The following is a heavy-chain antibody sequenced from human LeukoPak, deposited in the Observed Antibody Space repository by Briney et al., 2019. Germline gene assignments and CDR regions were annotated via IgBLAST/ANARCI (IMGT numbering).Heavy chain of an antibody. V-gene: IGHV4-39*07. J-gene: IGHJ6*02. CDR2: IYYSGST. CDR3: ARDDGSGSYPFGGMDV. Sequence: SETLSLTCTVSGGSISSSSYYWGWIRQPPGKGLEWIGSIYYSGSTNYNPSLKSRVTISVDTSKNQFSLKLSSVTAADTAVYYCARDDGSGSYPFGGMDVWGQGTTVTVSS. CDR1: GGSISSSSYY. D-gene: IGHD3-10*01.